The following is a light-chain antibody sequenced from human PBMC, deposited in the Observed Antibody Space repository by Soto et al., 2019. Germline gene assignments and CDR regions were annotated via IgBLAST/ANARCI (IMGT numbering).Light chain of an antibody. Sequence: EIVLTQSPATLSLSPGERATLSCRASESISHYLAWYQQKPGQAPRLLIYDVSNTAAGIPARFSGSGSGTDFSLTISSLEPEDFAVYYCQQRANWPPLTFGGGTRVEIK. J-gene: IGKJ4*01. CDR1: ESISHY. CDR2: DVS. CDR3: QQRANWPPLT. V-gene: IGKV3-11*01.